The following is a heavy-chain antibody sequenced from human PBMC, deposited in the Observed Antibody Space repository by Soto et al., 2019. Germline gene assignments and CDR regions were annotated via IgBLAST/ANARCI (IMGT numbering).Heavy chain of an antibody. D-gene: IGHD2-2*01. CDR2: ISGTGVPT. J-gene: IGHJ5*02. Sequence: PGGSLRLSCAASGFDFSSYAISWVRQAPGKRLECISLISGTGVPTLYAESVKGRFSVSRDNSKDTLFLEMNNLGVDDTAMYYCAKSFCSSSSCFFLWVDPWGPGTLVTVSS. CDR1: GFDFSSYA. CDR3: AKSFCSSSSCFFLWVDP. V-gene: IGHV3-23*01.